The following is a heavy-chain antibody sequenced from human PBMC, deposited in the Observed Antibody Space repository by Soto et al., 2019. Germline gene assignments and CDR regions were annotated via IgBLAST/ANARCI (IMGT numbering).Heavy chain of an antibody. J-gene: IGHJ6*02. CDR2: IYSGGST. Sequence: EVQLVETGGGLIQPGGSLRLSCAASGFTVSSNYMSWVRQAPGKGLEWVSVIYSGGSTYYADSVRGRFTISRDNSKNTLYRLMKILRAEDTAVYYCARDPPATRHGMDVWGQGTTLTVSS. CDR3: ARDPPATRHGMDV. CDR1: GFTVSSNY. V-gene: IGHV3-53*02.